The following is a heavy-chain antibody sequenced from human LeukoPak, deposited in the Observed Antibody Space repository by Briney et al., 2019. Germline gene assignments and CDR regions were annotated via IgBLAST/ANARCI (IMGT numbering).Heavy chain of an antibody. CDR1: GFTFSSYA. CDR2: ISGSGGST. D-gene: IGHD2/OR15-2a*01. V-gene: IGHV3-23*01. Sequence: GGSLRLSCAVSGFTFSSYAMSWVRQAPGKGLEWVSAISGSGGSTYYADSVKGRFTISRDNSKNTLYLQMNSLRADDTAVYYSAKDPLETPFYPLQDYWGQGTLVTVSS. J-gene: IGHJ4*02. CDR3: AKDPLETPFYPLQDY.